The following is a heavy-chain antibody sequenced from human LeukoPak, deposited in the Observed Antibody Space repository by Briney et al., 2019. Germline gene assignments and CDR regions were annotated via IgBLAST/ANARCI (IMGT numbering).Heavy chain of an antibody. Sequence: GGSLRLSCAGSGFTFSSYEMNWVRQAPGKGLEWVSYISSSGRAISYADAVKGRFTVSRENAKNSLYLQMNSWRAEDTAVYYCARCPRWAHFDYWGQGTLVTVSS. J-gene: IGHJ4*02. CDR1: GFTFSSYE. CDR3: ARCPRWAHFDY. CDR2: ISSSGRAI. V-gene: IGHV3-48*03. D-gene: IGHD4-23*01.